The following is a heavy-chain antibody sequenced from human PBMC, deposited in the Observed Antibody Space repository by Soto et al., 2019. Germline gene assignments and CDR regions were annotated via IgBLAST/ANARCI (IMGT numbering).Heavy chain of an antibody. V-gene: IGHV1-69*08. CDR1: GDTFSIHT. J-gene: IGHJ4*02. D-gene: IGHD6-19*01. CDR2: IRPTVATA. CDR3: ATGWYYLEH. Sequence: QVQLEQSGAEVKKPGSSVKVSCKASGDTFSIHTFSWVRQAPGQGLEWMGRIRPTVATATYAQKFQGRVAIVSDESTGTVYMELMRLRSEDTAMYYCATGWYYLEHWGQGTLVTVSS.